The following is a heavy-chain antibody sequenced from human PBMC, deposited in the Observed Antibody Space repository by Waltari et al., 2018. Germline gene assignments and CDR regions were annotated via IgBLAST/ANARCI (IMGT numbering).Heavy chain of an antibody. CDR2: ISVQNGNT. Sequence: QVQLVQSGTEVKKPGASVKVSCKASGYTFTSYGISWVRQAPGQGLGWLGWISVQNGNTNYAQKLQGRITMTTDTSTNTAYMELRSLRYDDTAVYYCARGGLDSGSYLPTPDPLGYWGQGTLVTVSS. D-gene: IGHD1-26*01. CDR1: GYTFTSYG. CDR3: ARGGLDSGSYLPTPDPLGY. J-gene: IGHJ4*02. V-gene: IGHV1-18*01.